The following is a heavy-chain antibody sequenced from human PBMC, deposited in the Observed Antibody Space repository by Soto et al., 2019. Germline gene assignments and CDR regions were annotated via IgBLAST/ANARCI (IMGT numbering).Heavy chain of an antibody. J-gene: IGHJ4*02. CDR3: ARGLIWSGYAY. CDR2: INHSGST. CDR1: GGSFSGYY. V-gene: IGHV4-34*01. D-gene: IGHD3-3*01. Sequence: TLSLTCAVYGGSFSGYYWSWIRQPPGKGLEWIGEINHSGSTNYNPSLKSRVTISVDTSKNQFSLKLSSVTAADTAVYYCARGLIWSGYAYWGQGTLVTVSS.